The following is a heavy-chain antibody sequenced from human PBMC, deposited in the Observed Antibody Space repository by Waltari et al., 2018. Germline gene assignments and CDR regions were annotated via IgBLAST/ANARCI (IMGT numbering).Heavy chain of an antibody. Sequence: WVSQAPGKGLVWVSYISRSGSTIYYAYSVKGRFTICRDNAKNSLYLQMNSLRAEDTAVYYCARGYSSSWYSPPIDYWGQGTLVTVSS. D-gene: IGHD6-13*01. CDR2: ISRSGSTI. V-gene: IGHV3-48*03. J-gene: IGHJ4*02. CDR3: ARGYSSSWYSPPIDY.